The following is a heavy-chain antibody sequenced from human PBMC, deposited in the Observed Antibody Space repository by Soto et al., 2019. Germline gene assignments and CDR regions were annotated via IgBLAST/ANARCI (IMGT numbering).Heavy chain of an antibody. D-gene: IGHD3-22*01. V-gene: IGHV3-11*01. Sequence: GGSLRLSCAASGFTFSDYYMSWLRQPPGKGLEWVSYISKSGSIIHFADSVKGRFAISRDNAKNTLYLQMSSLRAEDTALYYCARDLSPYSDYYDESTSETWFDPWGQGTLVTVSS. CDR1: GFTFSDYY. CDR3: ARDLSPYSDYYDESTSETWFDP. CDR2: ISKSGSII. J-gene: IGHJ5*02.